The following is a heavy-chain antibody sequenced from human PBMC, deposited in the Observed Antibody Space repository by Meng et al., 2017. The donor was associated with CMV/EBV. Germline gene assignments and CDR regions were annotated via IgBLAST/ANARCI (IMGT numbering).Heavy chain of an antibody. V-gene: IGHV3-20*04. J-gene: IGHJ3*02. CDR2: INWNGGST. D-gene: IGHD3-10*01. CDR1: GFTFDDYG. CDR3: ARRLWFGDAFDI. Sequence: GESLKISCAASGFTFDDYGMSWVRQAPGKGLEWVSGINWNGGSTGYADSVKGRFTISRDNAKNSLYLQMNSLRAEDTALYYCARRLWFGDAFDIWGQGTMVTVSS.